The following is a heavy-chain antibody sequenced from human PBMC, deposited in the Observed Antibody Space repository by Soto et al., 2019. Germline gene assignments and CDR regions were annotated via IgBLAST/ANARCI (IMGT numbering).Heavy chain of an antibody. D-gene: IGHD2-21*02. CDR2: IGCIRAET. CDR1: GFTFGSYT. CDR3: AKTGPVTARIRFDY. Sequence: VQLLESGGGLVQPGGSLTLSCAGSGFTFGSYTMAWVRQAPGKGLEWVAGIGCIRAETYYADSVKGRFSISRDNPRNTLYLQMNSLRVDDTGVYYCAKTGPVTARIRFDYWGQGARVVVSS. J-gene: IGHJ4*02. V-gene: IGHV3-23*01.